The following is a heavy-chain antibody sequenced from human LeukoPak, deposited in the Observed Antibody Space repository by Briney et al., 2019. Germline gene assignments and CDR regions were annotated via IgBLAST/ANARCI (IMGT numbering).Heavy chain of an antibody. V-gene: IGHV3-64*01. CDR1: GFTFSSYA. CDR2: INAIGDNT. D-gene: IGHD3-9*01. Sequence: GGSLRLSCAASGFTFSSYAFHWVRQAPGKGLEYVAAINAIGDNTYYANSVKGRFTISRDNFKNTLYLQMGSLRTEDMAVYYCARVPILTGSYYFDYWGQGTLVTVSS. J-gene: IGHJ4*02. CDR3: ARVPILTGSYYFDY.